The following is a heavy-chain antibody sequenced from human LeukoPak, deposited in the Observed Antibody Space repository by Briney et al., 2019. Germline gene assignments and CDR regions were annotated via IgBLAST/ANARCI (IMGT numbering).Heavy chain of an antibody. CDR3: ARAYFTVTSPFDY. J-gene: IGHJ4*02. CDR1: GFTFSDYY. D-gene: IGHD4-17*01. CDR2: ISSSGSTI. V-gene: IGHV3-11*01. Sequence: GGSLRLSCAAPGFTFSDYYMSWIRQAPGKGLEWVSYISSSGSTIYYADSVKGRFTISRDNAKNSLYLQMNSLRAEDTAVYYCARAYFTVTSPFDYWGQGTLVTVSS.